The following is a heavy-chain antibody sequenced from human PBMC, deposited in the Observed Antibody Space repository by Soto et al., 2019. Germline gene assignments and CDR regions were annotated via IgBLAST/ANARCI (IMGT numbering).Heavy chain of an antibody. J-gene: IGHJ2*01. CDR2: INVGGSI. CDR1: GASITSHN. CDR3: ARDRGEYNSSWFWCFSH. Sequence: QVQLQESGPGLVKPSETLSLTCSVSGASITSHNWNWIRQPAGQGPEWVGRINVGGSINYTHALKSRITMSIDTSKNQLALHVRSVTAADTAIYYCARDRGEYNSSWFWCFSHWGHGTLVTVSS. D-gene: IGHD3-22*01. V-gene: IGHV4-4*07.